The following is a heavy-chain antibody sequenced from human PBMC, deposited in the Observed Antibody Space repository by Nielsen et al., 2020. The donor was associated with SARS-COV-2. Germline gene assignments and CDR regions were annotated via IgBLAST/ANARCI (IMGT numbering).Heavy chain of an antibody. V-gene: IGHV4-34*01. CDR1: GGSFSGYY. CDR3: ARDSDYDFWSGYEVPGWWFYP. J-gene: IGHJ5*02. CDR2: INHSGST. Sequence: SETLSLTCAVYGGSFSGYYWSWIRQPPGKGLEWIGEINHSGSTNYNPSLKSRVTISVDTSKNQFSLKLSSVTAADTAVYYFARDSDYDFWSGYEVPGWWFYPWGQGTLVTVSS. D-gene: IGHD3-3*01.